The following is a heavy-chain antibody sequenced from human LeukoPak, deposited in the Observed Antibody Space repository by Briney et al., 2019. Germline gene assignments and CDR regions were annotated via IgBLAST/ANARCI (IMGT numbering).Heavy chain of an antibody. CDR3: ARGPYCGGDCYFAY. D-gene: IGHD2-21*01. J-gene: IGHJ4*02. CDR1: SGSISSYY. CDR2: IYTSGTT. V-gene: IGHV4-4*07. Sequence: PSETLSLTCTVSSGSISSYYWSWIRQPAGKGLEWIGRIYTSGTTNYNPSLKSRVTMSVDTSRNQFSLKLSSVTAVDTAVYYCARGPYCGGDCYFAYWGQGTLVTVSS.